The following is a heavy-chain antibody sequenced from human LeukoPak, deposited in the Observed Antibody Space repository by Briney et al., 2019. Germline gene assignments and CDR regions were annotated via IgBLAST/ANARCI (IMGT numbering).Heavy chain of an antibody. CDR3: ARSSRDGYKPRDYFDY. D-gene: IGHD5-24*01. Sequence: SETLSLTCSVSNGSISSSRYFWGWIRQPPGKGLEWIGSIDYSGSTYYNPSLKSRVTISVDTSKNHFSLDLSSVTAADTAVYYCARSSRDGYKPRDYFDYWGQGTLVTVSS. V-gene: IGHV4-39*07. CDR2: IDYSGST. CDR1: NGSISSSRYF. J-gene: IGHJ4*02.